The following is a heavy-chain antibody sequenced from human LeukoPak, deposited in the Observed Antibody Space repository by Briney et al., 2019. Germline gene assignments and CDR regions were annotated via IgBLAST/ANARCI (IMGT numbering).Heavy chain of an antibody. Sequence: GGSLRLSCAASGFTFSSYGMSWVRQAPGKGLEWVSAISGSGGSTYYADSVKGRFTISRDNSKNTLYLQMNSLRAEDTAVYCCAKDRGAGYYYDSSGYYYRAWGQGTLVTVSS. CDR2: ISGSGGST. CDR1: GFTFSSYG. V-gene: IGHV3-23*01. D-gene: IGHD3-22*01. J-gene: IGHJ4*02. CDR3: AKDRGAGYYYDSSGYYYRA.